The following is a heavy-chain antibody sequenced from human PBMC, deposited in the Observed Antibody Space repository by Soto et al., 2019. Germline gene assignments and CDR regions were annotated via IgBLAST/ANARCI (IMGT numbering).Heavy chain of an antibody. CDR2: ISDDGSSK. CDR1: GFDLSGFG. Sequence: QVQMVESGGGVVQPGRSLRLSCAASGFDLSGFGMHWVRQAPGKGLVWVSVISDDGSSKYYADSVKGRFTTFRDNSKHTLYLQMDSLRTEDTATYFCARDLDYSKSSGYQDLFDYWGQGTLVTVSS. CDR3: ARDLDYSKSSGYQDLFDY. J-gene: IGHJ4*02. D-gene: IGHD3-22*01. V-gene: IGHV3-30*03.